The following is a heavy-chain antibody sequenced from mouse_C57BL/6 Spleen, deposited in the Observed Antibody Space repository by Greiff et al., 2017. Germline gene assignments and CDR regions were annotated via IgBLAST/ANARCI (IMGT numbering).Heavy chain of an antibody. CDR3: AREGVTTVGFAY. D-gene: IGHD1-1*01. V-gene: IGHV1-18*01. Sequence: EVKLQESGPELVKPGASVKIPCKASGYTFTDYNMDWVKQSHGKSLEWIGDINPNNGGTIYNQKFKGKATLTVNKSSSTAYMELRSLTSEDTAVYYCAREGVTTVGFAYWGQGTLVTVSA. CDR1: GYTFTDYN. J-gene: IGHJ3*01. CDR2: INPNNGGT.